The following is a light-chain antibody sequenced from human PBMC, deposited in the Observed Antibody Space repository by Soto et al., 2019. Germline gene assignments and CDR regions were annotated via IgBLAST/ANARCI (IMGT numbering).Light chain of an antibody. Sequence: QSALTQPRSVSGCPGQSVTISCTGTSSDVGGHNYVSWYQQYPGKAPKLLLSSVSKRPSGVPDRFSGSKSGNTASLTISGLQAEDEADYYCCSYAGSYTYVFGTGTKV. CDR3: CSYAGSYTYV. V-gene: IGLV2-11*01. CDR2: SVS. CDR1: SSDVGGHNY. J-gene: IGLJ1*01.